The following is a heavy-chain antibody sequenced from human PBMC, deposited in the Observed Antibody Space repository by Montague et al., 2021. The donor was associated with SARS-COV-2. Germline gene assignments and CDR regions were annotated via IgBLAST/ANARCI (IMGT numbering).Heavy chain of an antibody. CDR1: GGSISSSNW. V-gene: IGHV4-4*02. CDR3: ARGVVAAPPVVDY. Sequence: SETLSLTCAVSGGSISSSNWWSWVRQPTGKGLELIGEIYNSGSTKYNPSLRSRVTISVDKTKNQFSLKVNSVTAADTAMYYCARGVVAAPPVVDYWGRGTLVTVSS. J-gene: IGHJ4*02. D-gene: IGHD2-15*01. CDR2: IYNSGST.